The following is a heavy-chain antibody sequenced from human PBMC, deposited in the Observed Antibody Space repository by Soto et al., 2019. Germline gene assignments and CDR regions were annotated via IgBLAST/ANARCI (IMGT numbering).Heavy chain of an antibody. CDR2: VYCDGSKK. CDR1: GFTFNLHS. CDR3: AREGWGVARRGSRPDVCDI. D-gene: IGHD2-15*01. V-gene: IGHV3-33*01. J-gene: IGHJ3*02. Sequence: QEQLVESGGGVVQPGRSLRLSCAASGFTFNLHSMHWVRQAPGKGLEWVAVVYCDGSKKYYADSVKGRVTLSRDNSKNTLYLQMDRLRAEDTAVDYCAREGWGVARRGSRPDVCDIWGPGTMVTVPS.